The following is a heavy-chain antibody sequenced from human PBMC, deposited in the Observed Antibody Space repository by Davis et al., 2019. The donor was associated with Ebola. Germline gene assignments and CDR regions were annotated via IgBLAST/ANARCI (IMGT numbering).Heavy chain of an antibody. CDR2: ISSSSSYI. V-gene: IGHV3-11*01. J-gene: IGHJ6*02. CDR1: AFTFSDYY. Sequence: GGSLRLSCAASAFTFSDYYMSWIRQAPGKGLEWVSYISSSSSYIYYADSVKGRFTISRDNAKNSLYLQMNSLRAEDTAVYYCARIHYKYGMDVWGQGTTVTVSS. CDR3: ARIHYKYGMDV.